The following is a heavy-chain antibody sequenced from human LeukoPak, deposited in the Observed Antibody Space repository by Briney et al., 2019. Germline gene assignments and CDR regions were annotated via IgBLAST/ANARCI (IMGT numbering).Heavy chain of an antibody. CDR3: VREGYGSGTYLDY. D-gene: IGHD3-10*01. J-gene: IGHJ4*02. CDR1: GYTFTSYY. CDR2: INTNDGGT. Sequence: ASVKVSCKASGYTFTSYYMHWVRQAPGQGLAWMGRINTNDGGTNYAQKFQGRVTMTRDMSTSTVYMELSSLRSEDTAVYYCVREGYGSGTYLDYWGQGTLVTVSS. V-gene: IGHV1-46*01.